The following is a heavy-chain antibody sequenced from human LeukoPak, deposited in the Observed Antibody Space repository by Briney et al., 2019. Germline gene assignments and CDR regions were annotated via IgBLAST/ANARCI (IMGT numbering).Heavy chain of an antibody. V-gene: IGHV3-30-3*01. Sequence: GGSLRLSCLASRFTFKNYAMHWVRQAPGKGLEWVALISHGEIEKRYADSVRGRLSISRDNSENTLYLQMNSLRPDDTAVYYCARQSHCGGDCFWGDFDCWGQGALVTVSS. CDR3: ARQSHCGGDCFWGDFDC. J-gene: IGHJ4*02. D-gene: IGHD2-21*02. CDR1: RFTFKNYA. CDR2: ISHGEIEK.